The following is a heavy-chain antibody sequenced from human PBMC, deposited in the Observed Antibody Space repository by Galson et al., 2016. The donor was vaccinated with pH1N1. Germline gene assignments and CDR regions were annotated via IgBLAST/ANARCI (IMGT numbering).Heavy chain of an antibody. CDR3: ARVRSYGYWSFDL. CDR2: ISYSGST. V-gene: IGHV4-30-4*01. J-gene: IGHJ2*01. CDR1: GGSISSADYC. Sequence: LTCTVSGGSISSADYCWNWIRQPPGRGLEWIGYISYSGSTYYNPSLKSRIIISVDKSQNQFSLNLNSVTAADAAVYYCARVRSYGYWSFDLWGRGTLVTVSS. D-gene: IGHD4-17*01.